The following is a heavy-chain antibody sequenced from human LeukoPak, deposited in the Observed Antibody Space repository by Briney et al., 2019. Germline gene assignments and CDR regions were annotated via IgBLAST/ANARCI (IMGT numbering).Heavy chain of an antibody. CDR1: GFTFSSYA. CDR2: ISGSGGST. V-gene: IGHV3-23*01. Sequence: GGSLRLSCAASGFTFSSYAMSWVRQAPGKGLEWVSAISGSGGSTYYADSVKGRFTISRDNSKNTLYLQMNSLRAEDTAVYYCAKDIGTTIFGVVTYDAFDIRGQGTMVTVSS. J-gene: IGHJ3*02. D-gene: IGHD3-3*01. CDR3: AKDIGTTIFGVVTYDAFDI.